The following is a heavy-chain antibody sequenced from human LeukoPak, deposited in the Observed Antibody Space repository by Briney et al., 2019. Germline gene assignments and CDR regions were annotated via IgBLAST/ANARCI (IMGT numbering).Heavy chain of an antibody. J-gene: IGHJ6*02. CDR1: GCTFSSHS. D-gene: IGHD1-14*01. V-gene: IGHV1-69*02. CDR2: IIPLLGMV. CDR3: PRNPGCDVYRTRRMYYHYRRDV. Sequence: ASVRVSCKASGCTFSSHSISWVRQAPEQGLEWMGWIIPLLGMVNYAQKLQGRVTITTDKSTSTAYMEVSILTSDDTAEYYCPRNPGCDVYRTRRMYYHYRRDVWGQGTTVTV.